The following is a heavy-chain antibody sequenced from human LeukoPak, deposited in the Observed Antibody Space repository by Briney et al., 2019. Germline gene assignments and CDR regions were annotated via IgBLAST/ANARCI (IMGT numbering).Heavy chain of an antibody. CDR1: GFTFSDYY. V-gene: IGHV3-11*01. CDR3: ARDGDDYYDSSGYSDY. Sequence: GGSLRLSCAASGFTFSDYYMSWIRQAPGKGPEWVSYISSSGSTIYYADSVKGRFTISSDNAKNSLYLQMNSLRAEDTAVYYCARDGDDYYDSSGYSDYWGQGTLVTVSS. CDR2: ISSSGSTI. J-gene: IGHJ4*02. D-gene: IGHD3-22*01.